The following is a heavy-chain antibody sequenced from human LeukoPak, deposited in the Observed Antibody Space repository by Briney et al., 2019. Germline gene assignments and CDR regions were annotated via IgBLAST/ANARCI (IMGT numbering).Heavy chain of an antibody. Sequence: PGGSLRQTCAASGFTFLSYEWNWVRQAPGKGLEWVSYIGSSGRTIYYADSVKGRFTISRDNAKNSLYLQMSSLRAEDTAVYYCARDPLGSYHTGYFDCGGQRTLVTVSS. CDR2: IGSSGRTI. V-gene: IGHV3-48*03. CDR3: ARDPLGSYHTGYFDC. CDR1: GFTFLSYE. J-gene: IGHJ4*02. D-gene: IGHD3-10*01.